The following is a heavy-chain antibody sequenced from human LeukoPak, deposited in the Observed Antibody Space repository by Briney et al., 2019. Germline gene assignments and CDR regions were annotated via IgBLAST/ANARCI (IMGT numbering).Heavy chain of an antibody. J-gene: IGHJ4*02. D-gene: IGHD3-10*01. CDR3: ARDTYGNLLDY. V-gene: IGHV1-2*02. CDR1: GYTFTGYY. CDR2: INPNSGGT. Sequence: ASVKVPCKASGYTFTGYYMHWVRQAPGQGLEWMGWINPNSGGTNYAQKFQGRVTMTGDSSISTAYMELSRLRSDDTAVYYCARDTYGNLLDYWGQGTLVTVSS.